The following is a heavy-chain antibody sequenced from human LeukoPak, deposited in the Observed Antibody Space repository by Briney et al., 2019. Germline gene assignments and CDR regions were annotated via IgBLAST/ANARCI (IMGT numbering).Heavy chain of an antibody. CDR3: VRDWYCSGGSCHNCFDP. D-gene: IGHD2-15*01. CDR1: GYTFTNYG. J-gene: IGHJ5*02. CDR2: LSTNSDDA. Sequence: ASVKVSCKASGYTFTNYGISWVRHAPGQGLEWMRWLSTNSDDANYAQKFQDRVTMTADTSTTTAYMELRSLRSDDTAVYYCVRDWYCSGGSCHNCFDPWGQGTPVTVSS. V-gene: IGHV1-18*01.